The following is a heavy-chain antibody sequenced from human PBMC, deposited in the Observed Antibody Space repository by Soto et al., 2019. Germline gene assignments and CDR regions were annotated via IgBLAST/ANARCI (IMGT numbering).Heavy chain of an antibody. CDR3: ARVCGGDCHNGMDV. D-gene: IGHD2-21*02. Sequence: SETLSLTCTVSGGSISSYYWSWIRQPPGKGLEWIGYIYYSESTNYNPSLKSRVIISVDTSNNQFSLRLSSVTAADTAVYYCARVCGGDCHNGMDVWGQGTTVTVSS. CDR2: IYYSEST. CDR1: GGSISSYY. J-gene: IGHJ6*02. V-gene: IGHV4-59*01.